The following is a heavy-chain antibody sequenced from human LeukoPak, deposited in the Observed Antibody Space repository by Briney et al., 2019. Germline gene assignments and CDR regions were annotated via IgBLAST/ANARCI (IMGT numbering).Heavy chain of an antibody. Sequence: ASVKVSCKAFGYTFTSNYMHWVRQAPGQGPEWMGVISPSGGSTTYAQKFQDRLTLTRDMSTSTDYLELSSLRSEDTAVYYCARDNSVRGEAWWFNPWGQGTLVTVSS. CDR1: GYTFTSNY. CDR3: ARDNSVRGEAWWFNP. D-gene: IGHD2-21*01. CDR2: ISPSGGST. V-gene: IGHV1-46*01. J-gene: IGHJ5*02.